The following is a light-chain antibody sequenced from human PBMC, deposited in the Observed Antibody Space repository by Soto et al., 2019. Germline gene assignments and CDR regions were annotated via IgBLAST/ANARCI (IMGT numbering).Light chain of an antibody. CDR3: QQFGTSPLWT. CDR2: GAS. Sequence: EIVLTQSPGTLSLSPGERATLSCRASQSVSSTFLAWFQQKPGQAPRLLIYGASSRATGIPDGFSGSGSGTDFTLTINRLEPEDFAVYYCQQFGTSPLWTFGQGTKVEIK. J-gene: IGKJ1*01. V-gene: IGKV3-20*01. CDR1: QSVSSTF.